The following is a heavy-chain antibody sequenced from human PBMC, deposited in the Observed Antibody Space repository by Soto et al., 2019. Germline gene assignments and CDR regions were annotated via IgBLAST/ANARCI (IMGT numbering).Heavy chain of an antibody. CDR3: ATLDGGGYYGNALGS. Sequence: ASVKVSSKASGYSFTDHYIHWVRQAPGQGLEWMGWVNPNTGGTNYAQRFHGRVTMTRDTSITTAYMELSSLRSDETAFFYCATLDGGGYYGNALGSWGQGHMVPV. CDR1: GYSFTDHY. D-gene: IGHD3-3*01. V-gene: IGHV1-2*02. CDR2: VNPNTGGT. J-gene: IGHJ3*02.